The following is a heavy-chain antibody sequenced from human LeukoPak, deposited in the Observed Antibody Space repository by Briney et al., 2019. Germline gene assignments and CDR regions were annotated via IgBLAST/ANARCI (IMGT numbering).Heavy chain of an antibody. V-gene: IGHV4-59*01. D-gene: IGHD1-26*01. J-gene: IGHJ3*02. CDR1: GGSISNYY. CDR2: IYYSGSA. CDR3: ARERAVIVGAPDAFDI. Sequence: SETLSLTCTVSGGSISNYYWSWIRQPPGKGLECIGYIYYSGSANYNPSLKSRVTMSLDMSKNQFSLKLNSVTAADTAVYYCARERAVIVGAPDAFDIWGQGTRVTVSS.